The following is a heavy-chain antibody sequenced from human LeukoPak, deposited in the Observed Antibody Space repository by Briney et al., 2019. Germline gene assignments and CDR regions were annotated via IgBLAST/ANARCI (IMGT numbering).Heavy chain of an antibody. V-gene: IGHV4-59*01. CDR3: ARVGYFGSGSYATKFFRHV. CDR2: IYYTGIT. J-gene: IGHJ6*02. D-gene: IGHD3-10*01. CDR1: GGSISTYY. Sequence: SETLSLTGTVSGGSISTYYWSWIRQSPGEGLKWIGDIYYTGITRYNPSLKSRVTISLQTSRNQFSLKLSSVTAADTAVYYCARVGYFGSGSYATKFFRHVWGPGTTVTVSS.